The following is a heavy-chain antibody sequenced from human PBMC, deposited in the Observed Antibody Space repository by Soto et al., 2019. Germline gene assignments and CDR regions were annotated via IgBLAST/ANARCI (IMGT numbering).Heavy chain of an antibody. CDR1: GFTFSSYA. Sequence: PGGSLRLSCAASGFTFSSYAMHWVRQAPGKGLEWVAVISYDGSNKYYADSVKGRFTISRDNSKNTLYLQMNSLRAEDTAVYYCARADIVATRHRWPWFDPWGQGTLVTVSS. CDR3: ARADIVATRHRWPWFDP. D-gene: IGHD5-12*01. J-gene: IGHJ5*02. V-gene: IGHV3-30-3*01. CDR2: ISYDGSNK.